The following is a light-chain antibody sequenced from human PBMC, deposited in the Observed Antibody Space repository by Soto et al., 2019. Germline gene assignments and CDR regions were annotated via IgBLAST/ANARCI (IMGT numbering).Light chain of an antibody. CDR1: QRVSSN. CDR3: QQYGSSPRT. J-gene: IGKJ1*01. V-gene: IGKV3-20*01. Sequence: EIVLTQSPGTLSLSPWERATLSCRASQRVSSNLAWYQQKPGQAPRLLIFGASTRAAGFPDRFSGSGSGTDFTLTISRLEPEDFAVYYCQQYGSSPRTFGQGTKVDIK. CDR2: GAS.